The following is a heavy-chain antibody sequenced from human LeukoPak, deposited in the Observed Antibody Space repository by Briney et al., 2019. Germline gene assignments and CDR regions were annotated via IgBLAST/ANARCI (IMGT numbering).Heavy chain of an antibody. V-gene: IGHV4-31*03. CDR3: ARDYSNYALYYYYYGMDV. Sequence: SETLSLTCTVSGGSISSGGYYWSWIRQHPGTGLEWIGYIYYSGSTYYNPSLKSRVTISVDTSKNQFSLKLSSVTAADTAVYYCARDYSNYALYYYYYGMDVWSQGTTVTVSS. D-gene: IGHD4-11*01. J-gene: IGHJ6*02. CDR2: IYYSGST. CDR1: GGSISSGGYY.